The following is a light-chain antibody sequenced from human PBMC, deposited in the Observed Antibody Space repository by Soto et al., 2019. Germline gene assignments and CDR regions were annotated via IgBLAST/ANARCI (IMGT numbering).Light chain of an antibody. CDR3: QHYATSSSMYT. CDR1: QSVTSGY. CDR2: TVS. Sequence: EIVLTQSPGTLSLSPGERATLSCRASQSVTSGYLGWYQQKPGQAPRLLINTVSNRATGISDRFSGSGSGRDFTLTISSLEPEDSAVYYCQHYATSSSMYTFGQGTKVEIK. J-gene: IGKJ2*01. V-gene: IGKV3-20*01.